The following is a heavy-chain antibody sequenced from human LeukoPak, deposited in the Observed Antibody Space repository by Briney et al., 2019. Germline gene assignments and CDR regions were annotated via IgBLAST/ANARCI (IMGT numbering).Heavy chain of an antibody. V-gene: IGHV1-69*05. CDR1: GGTFSSYA. CDR3: ASQPLRRNSSGPPQEFDY. D-gene: IGHD3-22*01. CDR2: IIPIFGTA. Sequence: ASVKVSCKASGGTFSSYAISWVRQAPGQGLEWVGRIIPIFGTANYAQKFQGRVTITTDESTSTAYMELSSLRSEDTAVYYCASQPLRRNSSGPPQEFDYWGQGTLVTVSS. J-gene: IGHJ4*02.